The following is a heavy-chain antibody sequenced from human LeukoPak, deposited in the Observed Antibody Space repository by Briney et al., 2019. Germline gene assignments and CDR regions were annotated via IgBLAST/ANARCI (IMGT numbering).Heavy chain of an antibody. CDR1: GGSFSTYS. CDR2: INHSGSA. D-gene: IGHD2-15*01. Sequence: SETLSLTCTVSGGSFSTYSWSWIRQPSGKGLEWIGEINHSGSANYSPSLRSRLTISIDTSNNQFSLILKSVTAADTPVYYCARIDPVLGWAIAYWGQGTLVTVSS. V-gene: IGHV4-34*01. J-gene: IGHJ4*02. CDR3: ARIDPVLGWAIAY.